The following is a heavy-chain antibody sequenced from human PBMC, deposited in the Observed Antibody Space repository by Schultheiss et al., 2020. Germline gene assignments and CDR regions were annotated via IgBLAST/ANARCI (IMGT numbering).Heavy chain of an antibody. CDR2: IYYSGST. CDR1: GGSISSGGYY. CDR3: ARHIMRQWLVVGGNWFDP. Sequence: SETLSLTCTVSGGSISSGGYYWSWIRQPPGKGLEWIGSIYYSGSTYYNPSLKSRVTISVDTSKNQFSLKLSSVTAADTAVYYCARHIMRQWLVVGGNWFDPWGEGTLV. J-gene: IGHJ5*02. V-gene: IGHV4-39*01. D-gene: IGHD6-19*01.